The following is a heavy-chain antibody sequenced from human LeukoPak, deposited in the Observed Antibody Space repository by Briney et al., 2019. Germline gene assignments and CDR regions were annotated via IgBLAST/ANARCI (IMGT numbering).Heavy chain of an antibody. J-gene: IGHJ4*02. V-gene: IGHV4-34*01. CDR3: ARRHITIFGVVIKPFDY. CDR1: GGSFSGYY. D-gene: IGHD3-3*01. Sequence: SETLSLTCAVYGGSFSGYYWSWIRPPPGKGLEWMGEINHSGSTNYNPSLKSRVSKSVHTSKKQTSRKLSSVTAADTAVYYCARRHITIFGVVIKPFDYWGQGTLVTVSS. CDR2: INHSGST.